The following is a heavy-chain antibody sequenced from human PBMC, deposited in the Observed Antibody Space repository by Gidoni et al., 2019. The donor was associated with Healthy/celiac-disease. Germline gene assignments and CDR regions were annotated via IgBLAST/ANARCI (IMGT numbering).Heavy chain of an antibody. CDR1: GFTFDDYA. D-gene: IGHD6-13*01. CDR3: AKDMRAAAGTPLLEY. CDR2: ISWNSGSI. J-gene: IGHJ4*02. V-gene: IGHV3-9*03. Sequence: VQLVESGGGLVQPGRSLRLSCAATGFTFDDYAMHWVRHAPGKGREWVSGISWNSGSIGYADSVKGRFTISRDNAKNSLYLQMNSLRAEDMALYDCAKDMRAAAGTPLLEYWGQGTLVTVSS.